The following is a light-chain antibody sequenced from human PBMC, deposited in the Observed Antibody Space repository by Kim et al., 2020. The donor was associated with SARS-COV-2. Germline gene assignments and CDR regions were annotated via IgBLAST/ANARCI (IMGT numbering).Light chain of an antibody. CDR2: GAS. CDR1: QSVNSN. CDR3: QQYNNWPPIT. J-gene: IGKJ5*01. Sequence: SPGERATLSCTASQSVNSNLAWYQKKPGQAPTLLIYGASSRATGIPARFSGIGSGTEFTLTISSLQSEDFALYYCQQYNNWPPITFGQGTRLEIK. V-gene: IGKV3-15*01.